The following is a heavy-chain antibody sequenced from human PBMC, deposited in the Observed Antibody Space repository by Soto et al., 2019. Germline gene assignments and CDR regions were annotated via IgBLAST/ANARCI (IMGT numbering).Heavy chain of an antibody. J-gene: IGHJ4*02. D-gene: IGHD6-13*01. CDR3: ARDLAAAGPFDC. Sequence: QVQLVQSGAEVKKLGASVKVSCKASGYTFTNYAFSWVRQAPGQGLEWMGWISAYNGNTNYPQKLQGGVTMTTDTSTSTAYMELRSLRSDDTAVYYCARDLAAAGPFDCWGQGTLVTVSS. V-gene: IGHV1-18*01. CDR1: GYTFTNYA. CDR2: ISAYNGNT.